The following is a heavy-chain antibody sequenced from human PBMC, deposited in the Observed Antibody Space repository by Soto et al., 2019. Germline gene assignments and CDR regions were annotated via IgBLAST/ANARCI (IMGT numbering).Heavy chain of an antibody. V-gene: IGHV1-18*01. CDR3: AREGEMPYYYYGLDV. J-gene: IGHJ6*02. Sequence: GASVKVSCKASGYSFTNYDISWVRQAPGQGLEWMGRISAYNGNTNYVQKIQGRVTMTTDTSTSTAYMELRSLRSDDTAVYYCAREGEMPYYYYGLDVWGQGTTVTVSS. CDR1: GYSFTNYD. CDR2: ISAYNGNT. D-gene: IGHD3-16*01.